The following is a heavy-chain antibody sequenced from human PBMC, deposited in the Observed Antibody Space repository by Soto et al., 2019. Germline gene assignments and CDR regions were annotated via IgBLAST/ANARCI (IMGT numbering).Heavy chain of an antibody. CDR2: IGSSGSTT. CDR3: ARDGEWESLLYYFDY. V-gene: IGHV3-48*02. D-gene: IGHD1-26*01. CDR1: GFTFSSYS. J-gene: IGHJ4*02. Sequence: PGGSLRLSCAASGFTFSSYSMNWVRQAPGKGLEWVSYIGSSGSTTYYADSVKGRLTISRDNAKNSLFLQMNSLRDEDTAVYYCARDGEWESLLYYFDYWGQGTLVTVSS.